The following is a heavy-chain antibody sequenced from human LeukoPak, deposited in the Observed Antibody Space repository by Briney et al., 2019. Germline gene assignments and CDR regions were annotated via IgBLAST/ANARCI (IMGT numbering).Heavy chain of an antibody. D-gene: IGHD3-22*01. CDR2: INSDGSTT. Sequence: GGSLRLSCVASGFTFSSYWMHWVRQAPGKGLVWVSRINSDGSTTSYADSVKGRFTISRDNAKNTLYLQMNSLRAEDTAVYCCARVGDSSGYYGYYYYYYGMDVWGQGTTVTVSS. J-gene: IGHJ6*02. CDR1: GFTFSSYW. CDR3: ARVGDSSGYYGYYYYYYGMDV. V-gene: IGHV3-74*01.